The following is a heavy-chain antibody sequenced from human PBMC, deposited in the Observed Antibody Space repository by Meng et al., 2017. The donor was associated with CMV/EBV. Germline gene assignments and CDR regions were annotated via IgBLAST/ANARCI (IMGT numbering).Heavy chain of an antibody. J-gene: IGHJ6*02. Sequence: GSLRLSCSVSGESINNSRSYWGWIRQSPGTGLEWIASIFHTGNTFYNPSLKSRVSVSVEVSKNQFSLKLSSVTAADTAVYYCAREIVVVPAAMGQGPPLPMDVWGQGTTVTVSS. CDR2: IFHTGNT. CDR1: GESINNSRSY. CDR3: AREIVVVPAAMGQGPPLPMDV. D-gene: IGHD2-2*01. V-gene: IGHV4-39*07.